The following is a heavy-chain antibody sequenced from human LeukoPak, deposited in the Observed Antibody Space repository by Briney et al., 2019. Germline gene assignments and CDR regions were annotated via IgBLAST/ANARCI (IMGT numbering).Heavy chain of an antibody. J-gene: IGHJ4*02. CDR1: GGSFSVYY. CDR2: INHSGNT. Sequence: PSETLSLTCGVYGGSFSVYYSRWIRQPPGKGLEWIGEINHSGNTNYNPSLKSRVTISVDTSKNQFSLNLSSVTAADTAVYFCATREQWGQGTLVTVSS. D-gene: IGHD1/OR15-1a*01. V-gene: IGHV4-34*01. CDR3: ATREQ.